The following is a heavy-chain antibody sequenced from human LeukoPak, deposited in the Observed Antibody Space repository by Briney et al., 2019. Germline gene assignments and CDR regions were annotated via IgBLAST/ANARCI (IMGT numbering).Heavy chain of an antibody. V-gene: IGHV4-39*01. J-gene: IGHJ4*02. CDR2: IYYSGST. Sequence: SETLSLTCTVSGGSISSSSYYWGWIRQPPGKGLEWIGSIYYSGSTCYNPSLKSRVTISVDTSKNQFSLKLSSVTAADTAVYYCARQIVQYYYDSSGYFDYWGQGTLVTVSS. CDR1: GGSISSSSYY. D-gene: IGHD3-22*01. CDR3: ARQIVQYYYDSSGYFDY.